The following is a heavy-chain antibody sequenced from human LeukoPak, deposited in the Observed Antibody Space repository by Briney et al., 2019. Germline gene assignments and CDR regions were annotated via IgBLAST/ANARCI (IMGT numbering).Heavy chain of an antibody. CDR2: ISAYNGNT. CDR1: GYTFTSYG. CDR3: ARRSDPDYYGSSGYYDY. V-gene: IGHV1-18*01. J-gene: IGHJ4*02. Sequence: ASVKVSCKASGYTFTSYGISWVRQAPGQGLEWMGWISAYNGNTNYAQKLQGRVTMTTDTSTSTAYMELRSLRSDDTAVYYCARRSDPDYYGSSGYYDYWGQGTLVTVSS. D-gene: IGHD3-22*01.